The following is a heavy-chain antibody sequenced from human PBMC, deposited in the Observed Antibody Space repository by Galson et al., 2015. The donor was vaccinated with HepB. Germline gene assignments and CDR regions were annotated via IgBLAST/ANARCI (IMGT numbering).Heavy chain of an antibody. CDR2: INGRGSTR. CDR1: GFISRHHA. CDR3: VKEGSSFGGDWFDP. J-gene: IGHJ5*02. V-gene: IGHV3-23*01. D-gene: IGHD3-16*01. Sequence: SLRLSCAGSGFISRHHAMAWIRQAPGKGLEWVSGINGRGSTRSYSDAVKGRFSISRDNSKDTVFLQMDNLRAEDTAVYYRVKEGSSFGGDWFDPWGQGALVTV.